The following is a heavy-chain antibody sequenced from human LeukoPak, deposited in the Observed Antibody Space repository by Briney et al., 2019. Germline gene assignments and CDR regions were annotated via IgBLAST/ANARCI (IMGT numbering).Heavy chain of an antibody. CDR1: GYTFTRKY. CDR2: ISPSGDST. Sequence: ASVKVSCKAFGYTFTRKYMHWVRQAPGQGPEWMGVISPSGDSTAYAQKFQGRITLTRDMSTSTDYLELSSLRSEDTAVYYCATHVGTAMVTVIYWFDPWGQGTLVTVSS. CDR3: ATHVGTAMVTVIYWFDP. D-gene: IGHD5-18*01. V-gene: IGHV1-46*01. J-gene: IGHJ5*02.